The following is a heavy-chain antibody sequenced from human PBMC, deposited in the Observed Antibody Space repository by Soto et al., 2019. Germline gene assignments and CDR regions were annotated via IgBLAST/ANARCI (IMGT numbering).Heavy chain of an antibody. Sequence: SETLSLTFTVSGGSISSGDYYWSGIRQPPGKGLEWIGYIYYSGSTYYNPSLKSRVTISVDTSKNQFSLKLSSVTAADTAVYYCARVLMGYYYEYYFDYWGQGTLVTVSS. CDR3: ARVLMGYYYEYYFDY. V-gene: IGHV4-30-4*01. J-gene: IGHJ4*02. CDR2: IYYSGST. CDR1: GGSISSGDYY. D-gene: IGHD3-22*01.